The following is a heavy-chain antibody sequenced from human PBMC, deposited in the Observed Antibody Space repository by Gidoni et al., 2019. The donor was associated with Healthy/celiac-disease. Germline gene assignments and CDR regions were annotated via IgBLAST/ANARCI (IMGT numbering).Heavy chain of an antibody. CDR3: ARAGAATMVRGSMDV. CDR1: GWSFSGYY. Sequence: HVPLQHWGAGLLKPSQTLPLTCAVYGWSFSGYYWSWIRQPPGKGLEWIGEINHSGSTNYNPSLKSRVTISVDTSKNQFSLKLSSVTAADTAVYYCARAGAATMVRGSMDVWGKGTTVTVSS. J-gene: IGHJ6*03. D-gene: IGHD3-10*01. CDR2: INHSGST. V-gene: IGHV4-34*01.